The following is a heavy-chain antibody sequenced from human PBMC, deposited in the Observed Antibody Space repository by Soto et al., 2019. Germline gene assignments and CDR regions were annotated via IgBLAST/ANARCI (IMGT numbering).Heavy chain of an antibody. D-gene: IGHD3-9*01. CDR3: ARQIFAADY. J-gene: IGHJ4*02. CDR2: INPMFNST. V-gene: IGHV1-69*01. Sequence: QVQLVQSGAEVKKPGSSVKVSCEAPGGTFDHAAITWVRQAPGQGLEWVGGINPMFNSTHYAQKFQGRVTITADAVTSPAFMELRVLTSDDTAVYYCARQIFAADYWGQGTLLVVSS. CDR1: GGTFDHAA.